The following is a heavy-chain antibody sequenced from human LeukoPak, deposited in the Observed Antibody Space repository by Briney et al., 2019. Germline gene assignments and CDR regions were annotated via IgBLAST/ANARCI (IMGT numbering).Heavy chain of an antibody. Sequence: SETLSLTCTVSGGSISSYYWNWIRQPPGKRLKLIGYFFYSGNTNYNPSLKSRVTISGDTSKNQFSLKLSSVTAADTAVYYCARRSSSSWYFDYWGQGTLVTVSS. V-gene: IGHV4-59*08. J-gene: IGHJ4*02. CDR2: FFYSGNT. D-gene: IGHD6-13*01. CDR3: ARRSSSSWYFDY. CDR1: GGSISSYY.